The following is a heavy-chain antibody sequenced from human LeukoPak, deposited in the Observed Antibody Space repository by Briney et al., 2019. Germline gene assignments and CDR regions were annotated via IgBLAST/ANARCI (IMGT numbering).Heavy chain of an antibody. CDR3: ARSGWPYYFDY. CDR2: IHSDGSST. CDR1: GFTFSSYW. V-gene: IGHV3-74*01. Sequence: PGGSLRLSCAASGFTFSSYWMHWVRQAPGKGLVWVSRIHSDGSSTSYADSVRGRFTISRGDAKSTLDLQMNSLRAEDTAVYYCARSGWPYYFDYWGQGTLVTVSS. J-gene: IGHJ4*02. D-gene: IGHD3-22*01.